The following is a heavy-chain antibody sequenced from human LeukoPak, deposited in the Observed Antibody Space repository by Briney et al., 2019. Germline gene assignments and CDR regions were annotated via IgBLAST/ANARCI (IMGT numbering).Heavy chain of an antibody. V-gene: IGHV4-59*07. Sequence: PSDTLSLTCTVSGRSISSYYWSWIRQPPGKGLEWIGYIYYSWSTNYNPYLKSRVTISVDASKNQFCLRLSSVAAADRAVCYCARSGVWSGFSFDFWGQGTLVTVSS. J-gene: IGHJ4*02. D-gene: IGHD3-3*01. CDR3: ARSGVWSGFSFDF. CDR1: GRSISSYY. CDR2: IYYSWST.